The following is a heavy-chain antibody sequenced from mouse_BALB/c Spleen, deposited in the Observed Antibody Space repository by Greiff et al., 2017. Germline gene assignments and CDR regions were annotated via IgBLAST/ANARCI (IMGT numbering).Heavy chain of an antibody. CDR2: IWSDGST. J-gene: IGHJ4*01. D-gene: IGHD1-1*01. V-gene: IGHV2-6-2*01. CDR3: ARHTPFYYGSSPYYAMDY. Sequence: VQLQESGPDLVAPSQSLSITCTVSGFSLTSYGVHWVRQPPGKGLEWLVVIWSDGSTTYNSALKSRLSISKDNSKSQVFLKMNSLQTDDTAMYYCARHTPFYYGSSPYYAMDYWGQGTSVTVSS. CDR1: GFSLTSYG.